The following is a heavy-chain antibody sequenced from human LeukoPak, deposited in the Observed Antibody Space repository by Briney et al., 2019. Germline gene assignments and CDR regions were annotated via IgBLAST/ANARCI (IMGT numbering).Heavy chain of an antibody. CDR3: AKVGTVTSWATQYSDY. J-gene: IGHJ4*02. Sequence: PGGSLRLSCAASGFTFSSYAMTWVRQAPGKGLEWVSTATGSGGSTYYADSVKGRFTISRDNSKNTLYLQMNSLGAEDTAVYYCAKVGTVTSWATQYSDYWGQGTLVTVSS. CDR1: GFTFSSYA. CDR2: ATGSGGST. D-gene: IGHD4-11*01. V-gene: IGHV3-23*01.